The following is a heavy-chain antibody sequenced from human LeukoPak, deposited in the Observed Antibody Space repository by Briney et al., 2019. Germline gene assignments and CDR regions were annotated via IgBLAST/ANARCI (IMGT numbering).Heavy chain of an antibody. CDR1: GFTFSRSW. Sequence: GGSLRLSCAASGFTFSRSWMSWVRQAPGKGLEWVANINQDGSERYYVDSVKGRFTISRDNAKKSLYLQMNGLRAGDTAVYYCASDGGPFDNWGQGTLVTVSS. CDR2: INQDGSER. D-gene: IGHD3-3*01. J-gene: IGHJ4*02. CDR3: ASDGGPFDN. V-gene: IGHV3-7*01.